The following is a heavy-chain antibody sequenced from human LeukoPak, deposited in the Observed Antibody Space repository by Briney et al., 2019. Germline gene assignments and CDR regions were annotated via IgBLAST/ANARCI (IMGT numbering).Heavy chain of an antibody. J-gene: IGHJ4*02. CDR3: AADIVVVAAAPYLDY. D-gene: IGHD2-15*01. CDR2: ISGSGGSA. V-gene: IGHV3-23*01. CDR1: GFTFNSYA. Sequence: GGSLRLSCAASGFTFNSYAMSWVHQAPGKGREWVSAISGSGGSAYYADSVKGRFTISRDNSKNTLYLQMNSLRAEDTAVYYCAADIVVVAAAPYLDYWGQGTLVTVSS.